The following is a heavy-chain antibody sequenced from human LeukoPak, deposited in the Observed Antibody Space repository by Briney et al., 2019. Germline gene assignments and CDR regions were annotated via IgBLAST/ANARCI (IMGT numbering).Heavy chain of an antibody. J-gene: IGHJ3*02. D-gene: IGHD5-12*01. Sequence: SETLSLTCTVSGGSISSYYWSWLRQPPGKGLEWIGYIYYSGSTNYNPSLKSRVTISVDTSKNQFSLKLSPVTAADTAVYYCAREVVGYLDAFDIWGQGTMVTVSS. CDR3: AREVVGYLDAFDI. CDR2: IYYSGST. V-gene: IGHV4-59*01. CDR1: GGSISSYY.